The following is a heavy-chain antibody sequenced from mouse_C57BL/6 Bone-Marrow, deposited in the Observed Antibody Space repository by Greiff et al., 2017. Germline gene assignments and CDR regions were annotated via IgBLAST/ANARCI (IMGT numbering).Heavy chain of an antibody. D-gene: IGHD2-2*01. CDR3: ARSGGGLYGYDGGYWYFDV. V-gene: IGHV1-64*01. CDR1: GYTFTSYW. CDR2: IHPNSGST. J-gene: IGHJ1*03. Sequence: QVQLQQPGAELVKPGASVKLSCKASGYTFTSYWMHWVKQRPGQGLEWIGMIHPNSGSTNYNEKFKSKATLTVDKSSSTAYMQLSSLTSEDSAVYYCARSGGGLYGYDGGYWYFDVWGTGTTVTVSS.